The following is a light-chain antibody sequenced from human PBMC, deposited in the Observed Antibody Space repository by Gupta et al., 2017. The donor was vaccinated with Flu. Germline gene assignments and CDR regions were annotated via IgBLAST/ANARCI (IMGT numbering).Light chain of an antibody. V-gene: IGLV2-11*01. CDR1: SSDVGGYNY. CDR2: DVS. Sequence: QSALTQPRSVSGSPGQSVTISCTGTSSDVGGYNYVSWYQHHPGKAPKLMIYDVSKRPSGVPDRFSGSKSGNTASLTISGLQAEDEADYYCCSYAGSNNYVFGTGTKVTVL. CDR3: CSYAGSNNYV. J-gene: IGLJ1*01.